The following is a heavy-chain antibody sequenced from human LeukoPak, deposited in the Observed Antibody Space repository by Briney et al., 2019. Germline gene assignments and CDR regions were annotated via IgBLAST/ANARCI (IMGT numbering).Heavy chain of an antibody. CDR3: ATATSGYSSGWYFFSRGSDAFDI. V-gene: IGHV4-4*09. Sequence: PSEPLSLPCTVSGGSISSYYWSWIRQPPGKGLEWIGYIYTSGSTNYNPSLKSRVTISVDTSKNQFSLKLSSVTAADTAVYYCATATSGYSSGWYFFSRGSDAFDIWGQGTMVVVSS. J-gene: IGHJ3*02. CDR1: GGSISSYY. D-gene: IGHD6-19*01. CDR2: IYTSGST.